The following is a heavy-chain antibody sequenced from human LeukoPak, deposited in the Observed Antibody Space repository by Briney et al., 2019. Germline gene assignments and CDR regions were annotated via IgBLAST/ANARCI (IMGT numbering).Heavy chain of an antibody. CDR3: ARLSTMVRGSGYYYGMDV. CDR2: IYYSGST. Sequence: SETLSLTCTVSGGSISSYYWSWIRQPPGKGLEWIGYIYYSGSTNYNPSLKSRVTISVDTSKNQFSLKLSSVTAADTAVYYCARLSTMVRGSGYYYGMDVWGQGTTVTVSS. D-gene: IGHD3-10*01. CDR1: GGSISSYY. V-gene: IGHV4-59*08. J-gene: IGHJ6*02.